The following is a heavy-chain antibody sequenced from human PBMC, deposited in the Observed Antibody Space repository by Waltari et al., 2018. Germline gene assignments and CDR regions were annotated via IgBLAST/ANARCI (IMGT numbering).Heavy chain of an antibody. V-gene: IGHV3-33*01. CDR1: GFTLRTHG. CDR2: IWFDGNAQ. J-gene: IGHJ4*02. Sequence: QVQLVESGGGVVQPGNSLRLSCTASGFTLRTHGMHWVRQAPGKGLEGVAIIWFDGNAQYYAESGNGRFTVSRDNSKNTLYLQMNSLTADDTAMYYCARVANVAYYYSAGFDYWGLGTLVTVSS. CDR3: ARVANVAYYYSAGFDY. D-gene: IGHD3-22*01.